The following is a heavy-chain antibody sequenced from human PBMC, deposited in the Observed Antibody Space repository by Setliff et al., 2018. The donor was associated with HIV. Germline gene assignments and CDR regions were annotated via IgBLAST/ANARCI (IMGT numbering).Heavy chain of an antibody. CDR3: AGSAGAVPTTAPYGDYYYYFYMDV. D-gene: IGHD1-1*01. CDR1: GGIFSRFA. CDR2: IIPIFGTP. V-gene: IGHV1-69*05. J-gene: IGHJ6*03. Sequence: GASVKVSCKASGGIFSRFAFSWVRQAPGQGLEWMGGIIPIFGTPNYAQKFQGRVTITTDESTNTVYMELYSLTSEDTAIYYCAGSAGAVPTTAPYGDYYYYFYMDVWGKGTTVTVSS.